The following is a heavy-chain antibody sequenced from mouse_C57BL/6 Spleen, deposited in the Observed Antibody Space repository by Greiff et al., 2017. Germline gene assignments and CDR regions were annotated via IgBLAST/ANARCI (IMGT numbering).Heavy chain of an antibody. Sequence: QVQLKQPGAELVMPGASVKLSCKASGYTFTSYWMHWVKQRPGQGLEWIGEIDPSDSYTNYNQKFKGKSTLTVDKSSSTAYMQLSSLTSEDSAVYYCARRGYSNYRDYFDYWGQGTTLTVSS. CDR1: GYTFTSYW. D-gene: IGHD2-5*01. CDR3: ARRGYSNYRDYFDY. V-gene: IGHV1-69*01. J-gene: IGHJ2*01. CDR2: IDPSDSYT.